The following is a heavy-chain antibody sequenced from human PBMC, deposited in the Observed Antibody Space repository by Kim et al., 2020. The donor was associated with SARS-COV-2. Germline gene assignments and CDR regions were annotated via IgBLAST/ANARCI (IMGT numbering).Heavy chain of an antibody. V-gene: IGHV3-30*01. CDR3: AREIVNYYGMDV. J-gene: IGHJ6*02. Sequence: YADSGKGRFTISRDNSKNTLYLQMNSLRAEDTAVYYCAREIVNYYGMDVWGQGTTVTVSS. D-gene: IGHD3-22*01.